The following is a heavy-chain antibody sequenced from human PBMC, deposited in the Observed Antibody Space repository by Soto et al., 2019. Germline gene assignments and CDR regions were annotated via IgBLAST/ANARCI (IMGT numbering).Heavy chain of an antibody. CDR1: GFTFSIYN. V-gene: IGHV3-48*01. CDR2: ISSNSDTR. Sequence: GGSLRLSCAASGFTFSIYNMNWVRQAPGKGLEWVSYISSNSDTRYYADSVKGRFTISRDNAKDSLYLQMNSLRAEDTAVYYCAKDPSIVVVRGFDYWGQGTLVTVSS. J-gene: IGHJ4*02. CDR3: AKDPSIVVVRGFDY. D-gene: IGHD3-22*01.